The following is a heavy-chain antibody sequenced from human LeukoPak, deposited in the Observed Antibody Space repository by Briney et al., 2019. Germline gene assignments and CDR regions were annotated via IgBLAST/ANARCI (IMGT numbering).Heavy chain of an antibody. Sequence: SETLSLTCTVSGGSISSSDYHWGWIRQPPGKGLEWIGSLDYSGPTYYNPSLKSRVTISVDTSKNQFSLKLNSVTAADTAVYYCARQANYYFHMDVWGKGTTATVSS. CDR2: LDYSGPT. J-gene: IGHJ6*03. CDR1: GGSISSSDYH. CDR3: ARQANYYFHMDV. V-gene: IGHV4-39*01.